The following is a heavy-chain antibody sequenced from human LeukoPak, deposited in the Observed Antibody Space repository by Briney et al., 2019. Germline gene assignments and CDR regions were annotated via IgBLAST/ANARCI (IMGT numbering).Heavy chain of an antibody. CDR1: GYTFTSYA. Sequence: ASVKVSCKASGYTFTSYAMHWVRQAPGQRLEWMGWINAGNGNTKYSQKFQGRVTITRDTSASTAYMELSSLRSEDTAVYYCASPDYDYVWGSYRYRTLYYFDYWGQGTLVTVSS. J-gene: IGHJ4*02. CDR3: ASPDYDYVWGSYRYRTLYYFDY. D-gene: IGHD3-16*02. V-gene: IGHV1-3*01. CDR2: INAGNGNT.